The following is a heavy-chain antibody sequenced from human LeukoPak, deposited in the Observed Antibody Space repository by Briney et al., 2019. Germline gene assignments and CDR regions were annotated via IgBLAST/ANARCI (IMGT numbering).Heavy chain of an antibody. D-gene: IGHD4-17*01. CDR2: ISSSSSYI. CDR3: ARDPDYGEGRFDY. Sequence: GGSLRLSCAASGFTFSSYSMNWVRQAPGKGLEWVSSISSSSSYIYYADSVKGRFTISRDNAKNPLYLQMNSLGAEDTAVYYCARDPDYGEGRFDYWGQGTLVTVSS. V-gene: IGHV3-21*01. J-gene: IGHJ4*02. CDR1: GFTFSSYS.